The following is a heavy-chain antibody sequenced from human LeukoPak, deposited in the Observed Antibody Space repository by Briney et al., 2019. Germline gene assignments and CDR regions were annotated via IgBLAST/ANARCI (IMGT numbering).Heavy chain of an antibody. CDR3: AKPLDYDFWSGYYIWDY. CDR2: ISGSGGST. J-gene: IGHJ4*02. V-gene: IGHV3-23*01. Sequence: PGGSLRLSCAASGFTFSSYAMSWVRQAPGKGLEWVSAISGSGGSTYYADSVKGRFTISRDNSKNTLYLQMNSLRAEDTAVYYCAKPLDYDFWSGYYIWDYWGQGTLVTVSS. CDR1: GFTFSSYA. D-gene: IGHD3-3*01.